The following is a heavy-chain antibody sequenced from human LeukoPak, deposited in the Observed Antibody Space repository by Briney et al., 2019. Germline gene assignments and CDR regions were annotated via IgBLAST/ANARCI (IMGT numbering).Heavy chain of an antibody. J-gene: IGHJ4*02. CDR2: INTNTGNP. D-gene: IGHD6-19*01. Sequence: ASVKASCKASGYTFTSYAMNWVRQAPGQGLEWMGWINTNTGNPTYAQGFTGRFVFSLDTSVSTAYLQISSLKAEDTAVYYCARPQYSSGWYSPQDYWGQGTLVTVSS. CDR3: ARPQYSSGWYSPQDY. V-gene: IGHV7-4-1*02. CDR1: GYTFTSYA.